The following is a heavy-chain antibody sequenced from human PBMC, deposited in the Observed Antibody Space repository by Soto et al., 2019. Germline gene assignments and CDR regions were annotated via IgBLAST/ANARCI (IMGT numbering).Heavy chain of an antibody. V-gene: IGHV3-23*01. CDR2: ITGSGSST. CDR3: AKGWPLENSVWYGPFDY. D-gene: IGHD6-19*01. CDR1: GFTFSSFA. Sequence: EVQLLESGGGLVQPGESLRLSCAASGFTFSSFAMSWVRQAPGKGLECVSAITGSGSSTHSADSAKGRFTISRDNSKNTLYLQMNSLRAEDTAVYYCAKGWPLENSVWYGPFDYWGQGTLVTVSS. J-gene: IGHJ4*02.